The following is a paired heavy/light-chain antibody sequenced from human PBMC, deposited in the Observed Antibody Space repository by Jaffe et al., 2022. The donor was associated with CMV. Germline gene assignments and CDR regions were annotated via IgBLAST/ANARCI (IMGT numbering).Light chain of an antibody. J-gene: IGKJ1*01. CDR3: QQSHSVPQT. CDR1: QTINGH. CDR2: SAS. Sequence: DIQMTQSPSSLSASVRDRVIITCRPSQTINGHLNWYRQRPGKAPELLIFSASSLRSGVSSRFSGSGSGTYFTLTISSLQPEDSATYYCQQSHSVPQTFGQGTKVEIK. V-gene: IGKV1-39*01.
Heavy chain of an antibody. J-gene: IGHJ4*02. Sequence: QVQLVQSGAEVKKPGASVVLSCKASGYAFTNYYVHWVRQTPGQGLEWMGLINPSDGGTTYAEKFQGRVTMTRDTSTRTVYMELSSLRSEDTAVFYCARDGLDVSGSIWSHYDYWGQGTLVTVSS. CDR1: GYAFTNYY. CDR2: INPSDGGT. D-gene: IGHD3-3*02. V-gene: IGHV1-46*01. CDR3: ARDGLDVSGSIWSHYDY.